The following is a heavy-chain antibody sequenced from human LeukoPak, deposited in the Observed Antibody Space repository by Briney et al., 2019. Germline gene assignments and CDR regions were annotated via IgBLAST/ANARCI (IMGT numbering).Heavy chain of an antibody. V-gene: IGHV3-48*03. CDR2: ISSSGSTI. CDR1: GFTFSSYE. D-gene: IGHD4-17*01. Sequence: GGSLRLSCAASGFTFSSYEMNWVRQAPGKGLEWVSYISSSGSTIYYADSVKGRFTISRDNAKNSPYLQMNSLRAEDTAVYYCARGMTTVTTYVYWGQGTLVTVSS. CDR3: ARGMTTVTTYVY. J-gene: IGHJ4*02.